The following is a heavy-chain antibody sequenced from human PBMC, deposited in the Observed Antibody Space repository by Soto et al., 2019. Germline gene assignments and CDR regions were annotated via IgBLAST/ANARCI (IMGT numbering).Heavy chain of an antibody. CDR3: AAGYCSGGSCYRRDAFDI. CDR2: IIPVLGIA. Sequence: QVQLVQSGAEVKKPGSSVKVSCKASGGTFSSYTISWVRQAPGQGLEWMGRIIPVLGIANYAQKLQGRVTITADKSTRTAYSELSSLRSEDTAVYYCAAGYCSGGSCYRRDAFDIWGQGTMVTVSS. V-gene: IGHV1-69*02. D-gene: IGHD2-15*01. J-gene: IGHJ3*02. CDR1: GGTFSSYT.